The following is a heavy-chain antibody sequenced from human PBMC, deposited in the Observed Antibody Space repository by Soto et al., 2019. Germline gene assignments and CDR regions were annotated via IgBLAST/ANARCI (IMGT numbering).Heavy chain of an antibody. J-gene: IGHJ5*02. V-gene: IGHV1-69*13. CDR2: IIPIFGTA. Sequence: SVNVSCKASGGTFSSYAISWVRQAPGQGLEWMGGIIPIFGTANYAQKFQGRVTITADESTSTAYMELSSLRSEDTAVYYCARDRGGSYAGWFDPWGQGTLVTVSS. CDR1: GGTFSSYA. CDR3: ARDRGGSYAGWFDP. D-gene: IGHD1-26*01.